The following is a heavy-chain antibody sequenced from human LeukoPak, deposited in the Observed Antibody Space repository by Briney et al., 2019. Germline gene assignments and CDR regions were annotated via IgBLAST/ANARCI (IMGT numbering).Heavy chain of an antibody. V-gene: IGHV4-34*01. J-gene: IGHJ4*02. D-gene: IGHD3-10*01. CDR3: ARSRYYYGSGSYFGNFDY. CDR1: GGSFSGYY. CDR2: INHSGST. Sequence: SETLSLTCAVYGGSFSGYYWSWIRQPPGKGLEWIGEINHSGSTNYNPSLKSRVTISVDTSKNQFSLKLSSVTAADTAVYYCARSRYYYGSGSYFGNFDYWGQGTLATVSS.